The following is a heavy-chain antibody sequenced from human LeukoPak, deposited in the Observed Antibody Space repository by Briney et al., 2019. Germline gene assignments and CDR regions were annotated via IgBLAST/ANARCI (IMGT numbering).Heavy chain of an antibody. V-gene: IGHV3-48*01. J-gene: IGHJ1*01. D-gene: IGHD6-19*01. CDR3: AKDRSSGWYGQGEYFQH. CDR1: GFTFSSYS. Sequence: PGGSLRLSCAASGFTFSSYSMNWVRQAPGKGLEWVSYISSSSSTIYYADSVKGRFTISRDNAKNSLYLQMNSLRAEDTAVYYCAKDRSSGWYGQGEYFQHWGQGTLSPSPQ. CDR2: ISSSSSTI.